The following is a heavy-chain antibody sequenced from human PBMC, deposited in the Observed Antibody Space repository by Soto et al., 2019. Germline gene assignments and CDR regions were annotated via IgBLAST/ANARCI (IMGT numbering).Heavy chain of an antibody. D-gene: IGHD5-18*01. CDR2: ISSSSSYI. Sequence: LRLSCAASGSTFSSYSMNWVRQAPGKGLEWVSSISSSSSYIYYADSVKGRFTISRDNAKNSLYLQMNSLRAEDTAVYYCARMDSYGFYGMDVWGQGTTVTVSS. J-gene: IGHJ6*02. V-gene: IGHV3-21*01. CDR1: GSTFSSYS. CDR3: ARMDSYGFYGMDV.